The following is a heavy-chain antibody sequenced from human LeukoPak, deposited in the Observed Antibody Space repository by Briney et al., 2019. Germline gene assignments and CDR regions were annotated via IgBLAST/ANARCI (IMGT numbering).Heavy chain of an antibody. CDR2: ISNSGSTK. V-gene: IGHV3-48*03. J-gene: IGHJ4*02. Sequence: GGSLRLSCAASGFTFSSYEMNWIRQAPGKGLEWISYISNSGSTKHYADSVKGRFTISRDNAKNSVYLQMNSLRAEDTAVYYCARAYSSVGGYYWGQGTLVTVSS. CDR1: GFTFSSYE. D-gene: IGHD6-19*01. CDR3: ARAYSSVGGYY.